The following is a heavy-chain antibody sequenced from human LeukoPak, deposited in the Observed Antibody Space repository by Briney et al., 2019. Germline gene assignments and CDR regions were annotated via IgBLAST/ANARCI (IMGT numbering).Heavy chain of an antibody. CDR1: GGSISSYY. CDR3: ARDNGKWSGIFDY. CDR2: IYYSGST. J-gene: IGHJ4*02. V-gene: IGHV4-59*12. D-gene: IGHD3-10*01. Sequence: SETLSLTCTVSGGSISSYYWSWIRQPPGKGLEWIGYIYYSGSTNYNPSLKSRVTMSVDTSKNQFSLKLSSVTAADAALYFCARDNGKWSGIFDYWGQGTLVTVSS.